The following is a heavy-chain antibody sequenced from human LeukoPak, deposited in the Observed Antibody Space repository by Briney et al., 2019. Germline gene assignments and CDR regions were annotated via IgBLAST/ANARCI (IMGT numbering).Heavy chain of an antibody. J-gene: IGHJ4*02. V-gene: IGHV3-48*03. Sequence: GGSLRLSCAASGFTFSSYEMNWVRQAPGKGLEWVSYISSSGSTIYYADSVKGRFTISRDNSKNTLYLQMNSLTAEDTAIYYCAKATGTLGNWGQGTLVTVSS. CDR2: ISSSGSTI. D-gene: IGHD1-1*01. CDR1: GFTFSSYE. CDR3: AKATGTLGN.